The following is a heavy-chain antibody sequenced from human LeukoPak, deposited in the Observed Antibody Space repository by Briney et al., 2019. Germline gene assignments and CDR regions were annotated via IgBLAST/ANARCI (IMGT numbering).Heavy chain of an antibody. CDR1: GFTFSSYW. CDR2: VNQDGSET. V-gene: IGHV3-7*01. CDR3: AREGAYYLDY. D-gene: IGHD4/OR15-4a*01. J-gene: IGHJ4*02. Sequence: GGSLRLSCAASGFTFSSYWMSWVRQAPGKGVVWLANVNQDGSETYYVGSVRARFTISRDNAKNSLYLQMNSLRAEDTAVYYCAREGAYYLDYWGQGTLVAVSS.